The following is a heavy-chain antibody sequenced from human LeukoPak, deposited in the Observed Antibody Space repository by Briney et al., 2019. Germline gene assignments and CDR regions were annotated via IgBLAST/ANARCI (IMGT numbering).Heavy chain of an antibody. Sequence: ASVKVSCKVSGYTLTELSMHWLRQAPGKGLEWMGGFYPEDGEKIYARKFQGGVTMTEDTYTDTAYMSLSRLTSEDTAVYYCATVAGPWGENNWFDPWGQGTLVTVSS. J-gene: IGHJ5*02. V-gene: IGHV1-24*01. CDR3: ATVAGPWGENNWFDP. CDR1: GYTLTELS. D-gene: IGHD6-19*01. CDR2: FYPEDGEK.